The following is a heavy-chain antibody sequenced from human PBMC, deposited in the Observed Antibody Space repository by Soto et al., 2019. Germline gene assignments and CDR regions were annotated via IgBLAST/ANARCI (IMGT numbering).Heavy chain of an antibody. V-gene: IGHV1-69*04. CDR3: ARDGWEIVVVPAANYNGFDP. Sequence: SVKVSCKASGGTFSSYTISWVRQAPGQGLEWMGRIIPILGIANYAQKFQGRVTITADKSTSTAYMELSSLRSEDTAVYYCARDGWEIVVVPAANYNGFDPWGQGTLVTCSS. D-gene: IGHD2-2*01. CDR2: IIPILGIA. CDR1: GGTFSSYT. J-gene: IGHJ5*02.